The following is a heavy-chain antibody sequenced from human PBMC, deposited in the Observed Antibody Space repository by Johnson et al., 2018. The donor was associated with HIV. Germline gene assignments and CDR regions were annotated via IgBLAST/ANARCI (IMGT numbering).Heavy chain of an antibody. CDR2: ISSSGSTI. D-gene: IGHD5-18*01. V-gene: IGHV3-11*04. Sequence: VQLVESGGGLIQPGGSLRLSCAASGFTVSSNYMSWIRQAPGKGLEWISYISSSGSTIYYADSVKGRFTISRDNAKNSLYMQMNSLRTEDTAVYFCAKTHTYGGAFDIWGQGTMVTVSS. CDR3: AKTHTYGGAFDI. J-gene: IGHJ3*02. CDR1: GFTVSSNY.